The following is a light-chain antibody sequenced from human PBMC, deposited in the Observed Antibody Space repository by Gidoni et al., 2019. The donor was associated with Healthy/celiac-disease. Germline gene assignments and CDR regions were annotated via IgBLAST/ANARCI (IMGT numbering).Light chain of an antibody. CDR2: EVN. V-gene: IGLV2-14*01. J-gene: IGLJ1*01. CDR3: SSYTSSSTPYYV. Sequence: QSALTQTASVSGSPGQSLTISCTGTSSDVGGYNYVSWYQQHPGKAPKLMIYEVNNRPSGVSNRFSGSKSGNTASLTISGLQAEDEADYYCSSYTSSSTPYYVFGTGTKVTVL. CDR1: SSDVGGYNY.